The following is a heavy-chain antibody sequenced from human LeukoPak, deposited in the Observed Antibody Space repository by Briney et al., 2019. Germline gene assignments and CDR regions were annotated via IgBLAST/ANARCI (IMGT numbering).Heavy chain of an antibody. Sequence: GGSLRLSCAASGMSFSYYWMTWVRQVPGKGLEWVANINEDGSEKNYVDSVKGRFTISRDNAKNSLYLQMNSLRAEDTAVYHCARDHGANGFWGQETLVTVSS. D-gene: IGHD4/OR15-4a*01. CDR2: INEDGSEK. V-gene: IGHV3-7*03. J-gene: IGHJ4*02. CDR1: GMSFSYYW. CDR3: ARDHGANGF.